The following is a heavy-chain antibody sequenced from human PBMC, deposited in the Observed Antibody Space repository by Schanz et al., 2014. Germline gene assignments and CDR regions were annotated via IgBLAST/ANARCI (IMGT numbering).Heavy chain of an antibody. D-gene: IGHD2-2*02. J-gene: IGHJ6*03. CDR3: ARGGARRFPVVPDAIQGLRGHYYYYYLDV. CDR2: IYYSGSS. V-gene: IGHV4-59*01. CDR1: GGSIRSYF. Sequence: QVQLQESGPGLLKPSETLSLTCTVSGGSIRSYFWSWIRQPPGKGLEWIGYIYYSGSSDYNPSLKSRVTISVDTSKSQFSLKLSSVTAADTAVYYCARGGARRFPVVPDAIQGLRGHYYYYYLDVWGKGTTVTASS.